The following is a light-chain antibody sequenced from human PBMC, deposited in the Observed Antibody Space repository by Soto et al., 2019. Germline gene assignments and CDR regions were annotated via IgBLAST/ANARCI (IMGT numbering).Light chain of an antibody. CDR1: QSISVW. CDR3: QQYNSYSPT. V-gene: IGKV1-5*03. Sequence: DIQMTQSPSTLSASVGDRVTITCRASQSISVWLAWYQQKAGKAPNLLIYKASRLESGVPSRCSGSGSETEFTLTISGLQPGDSATYYCQQYNSYSPTFGQGTKVDIK. J-gene: IGKJ1*01. CDR2: KAS.